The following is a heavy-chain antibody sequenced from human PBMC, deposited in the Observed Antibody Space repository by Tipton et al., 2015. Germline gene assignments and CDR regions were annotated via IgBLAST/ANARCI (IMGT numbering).Heavy chain of an antibody. V-gene: IGHV1-46*01. D-gene: IGHD3/OR15-3a*01. CDR1: GYTFTNYY. CDR3: AREGTGHDPRYYFDY. CDR2: INPSGGGT. J-gene: IGHJ4*02. Sequence: QLVQSGAEVKKPGASVTVSCKASGYTFTNYYMYWVRQAPGQGLEWMGIINPSGGGTSYAQKFQGRVTVTTDASTNTAYMELTTLRSDDTAMYYCAREGTGHDPRYYFDYWGQGTLVTVSS.